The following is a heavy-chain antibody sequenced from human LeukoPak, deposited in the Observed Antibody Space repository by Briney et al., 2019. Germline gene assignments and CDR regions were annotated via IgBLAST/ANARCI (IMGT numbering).Heavy chain of an antibody. CDR2: ISSSSSYI. V-gene: IGHV3-21*01. J-gene: IGHJ4*02. CDR1: GFTFSSYS. D-gene: IGHD3-10*01. CDR3: ARSPLYYYGSGSYGSLALDY. Sequence: GGSLRLSCAASGFTFSSYSMNWVRQAPGKGLEWVSSISSSSSYIYYADSAKGRFTISRDNAKNSLYLQMNSLRAEDTAVDYCARSPLYYYGSGSYGSLALDYWGQGTLVTVSS.